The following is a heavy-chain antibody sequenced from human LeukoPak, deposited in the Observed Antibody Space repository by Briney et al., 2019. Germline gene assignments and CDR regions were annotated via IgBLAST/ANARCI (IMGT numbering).Heavy chain of an antibody. J-gene: IGHJ4*02. CDR3: AVVRRITAATGTGLDY. D-gene: IGHD6-13*01. CDR2: IWHDGSIK. V-gene: IGHV3-33*03. CDR1: GFTFSSYG. Sequence: GGSLRLSYAASGFTFSSYGMNWVRQTPGKGLDWVAVIWHDGSIKYYADSVRGRFTISRDNSMNTVYLQMNSLRVEDTAVYYFAVVRRITAATGTGLDYWGQGTLVTVSS.